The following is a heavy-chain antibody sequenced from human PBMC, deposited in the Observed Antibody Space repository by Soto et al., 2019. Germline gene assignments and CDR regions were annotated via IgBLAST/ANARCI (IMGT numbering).Heavy chain of an antibody. CDR2: IWYDGSNK. D-gene: IGHD3-9*01. CDR3: ARIMDFDWPLDYYGMDV. Sequence: PGGSLRLCCAASGFTFSSYGMHWVRQAPGKGLEWVAVIWYDGSNKYYADSVKGRFTISRDNSKNTLYLQMNSLRAEDTAVDYCARIMDFDWPLDYYGMDVWGQGT. V-gene: IGHV3-33*01. CDR1: GFTFSSYG. J-gene: IGHJ6*02.